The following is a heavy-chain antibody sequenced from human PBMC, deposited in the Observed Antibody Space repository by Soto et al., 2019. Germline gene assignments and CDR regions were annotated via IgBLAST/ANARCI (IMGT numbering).Heavy chain of an antibody. CDR1: GGSVNSGNYY. CDR3: ARVERETATTVVDAFDI. CDR2: MSHSGGT. V-gene: IGHV4-34*01. J-gene: IGHJ3*02. Sequence: QVQLQQWGAGLLKPSETLSLTCAVNGGSVNSGNYYWSWIRQPPGKGLEWIGEMSHSGGTHFNPSLKSRVTLSVDTSRNQFSLKMSSVTAAETALYYCARVERETATTVVDAFDIWGPGTMVTVSS. D-gene: IGHD1-1*01.